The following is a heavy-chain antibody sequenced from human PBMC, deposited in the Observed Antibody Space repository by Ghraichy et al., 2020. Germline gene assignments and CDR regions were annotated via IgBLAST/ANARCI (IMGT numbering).Heavy chain of an antibody. V-gene: IGHV3-23*01. J-gene: IGHJ6*02. CDR3: AKEFLGGSSWYGILYYYGMDV. CDR2: ISGSGGST. Sequence: GGSLRLSCAASGFTFSSYAMSWVRQAPGKGLEWVSAISGSGGSTYYADSVKGRFTISRDNSKNTLYLQMNSLRAEDTAVYYCAKEFLGGSSWYGILYYYGMDVWGQGTTVTVSS. D-gene: IGHD6-13*01. CDR1: GFTFSSYA.